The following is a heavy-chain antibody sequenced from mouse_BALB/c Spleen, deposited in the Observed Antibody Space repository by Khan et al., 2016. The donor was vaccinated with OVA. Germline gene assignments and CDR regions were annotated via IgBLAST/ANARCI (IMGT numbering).Heavy chain of an antibody. CDR3: ARVYGGDVDY. CDR1: GYSITSDYA. Sequence: EVQLQQSGPGLVKPSQSLSLTCTVTGYSITSDYAWNWIRQFPGNKLEWMGFISYSGNTNYNPSLKSRISITRDTSKNKFFLQLNSVTTEDTARYYCARVYGGDVDYWGQGTTLTVSS. J-gene: IGHJ2*01. V-gene: IGHV3-2*02. CDR2: ISYSGNT. D-gene: IGHD1-1*02.